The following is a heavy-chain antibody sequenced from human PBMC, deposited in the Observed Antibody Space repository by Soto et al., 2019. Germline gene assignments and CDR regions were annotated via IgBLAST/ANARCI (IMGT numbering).Heavy chain of an antibody. J-gene: IGHJ5*02. CDR3: ARYPFGYSSSWYGNWFDP. CDR1: GGSISSYY. V-gene: IGHV4-59*01. CDR2: IYYSGST. D-gene: IGHD6-13*01. Sequence: SETLSLTCTFSGGSISSYYWSLIRQPPGKGLEWIGYIYYSGSTNYNPSLKSRVTISVDTSKNQFSLKLSSVTAADTAVYYCARYPFGYSSSWYGNWFDPWGQGTLVTVSS.